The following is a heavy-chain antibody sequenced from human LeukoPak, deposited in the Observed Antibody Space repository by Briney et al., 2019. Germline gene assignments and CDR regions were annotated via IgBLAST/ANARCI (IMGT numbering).Heavy chain of an antibody. D-gene: IGHD2-2*01. Sequence: GGSLRLSCAPSGFIFSLYAMNCVRQAPGKGLEWVSYINDDSSDIHYAGSVRGRFTISRDYAGKTVYLQLSSLRVEDTAGYYCARDTFQPGLIDSWGQGTLVTVSS. J-gene: IGHJ4*02. CDR1: GFIFSLYA. CDR2: INDDSSDI. CDR3: ARDTFQPGLIDS. V-gene: IGHV3-21*05.